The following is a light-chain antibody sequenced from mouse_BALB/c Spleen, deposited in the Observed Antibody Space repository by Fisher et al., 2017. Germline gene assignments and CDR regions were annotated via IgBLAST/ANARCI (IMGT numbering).Light chain of an antibody. V-gene: IGKV4-59*01. CDR3: QQWSSNPFT. CDR1: SSVSY. CDR2: EIS. J-gene: IGKJ4*01. Sequence: IVLTQSTAIMSASPGEKVTMTCSASSSVSYMYWYQQKSGTSPKPWIYEISKLASGVPARFSGSGSGTSYSLTISSMEAEDAATYYCQQWSSNPFTFGSGTKLEIK.